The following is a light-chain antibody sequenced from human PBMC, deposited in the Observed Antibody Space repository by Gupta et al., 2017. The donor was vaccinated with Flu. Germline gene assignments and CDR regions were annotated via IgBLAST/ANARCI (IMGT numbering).Light chain of an antibody. V-gene: IGKV1-9*01. J-gene: IGKJ4*01. Sequence: DIQLTQSPSFLSASVGDRVTITCRASQGVSSSLAWYQQKPGKATRLLVSAASTLQSWVPPRFSGSGSRSGFTLTISSLQPEDFATYYYQQLYRDPLTFGGGTKVEI. CDR2: AAS. CDR3: QQLYRDPLT. CDR1: QGVSSS.